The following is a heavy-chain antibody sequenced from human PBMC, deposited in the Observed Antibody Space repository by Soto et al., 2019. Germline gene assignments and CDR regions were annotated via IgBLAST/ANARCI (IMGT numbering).Heavy chain of an antibody. Sequence: EVQLVESGGGLVQPGGSLRLSCAASGFTVSSNYMSWVRQAPGKGLEWVSVIYSGGSTYYADSVKGRFTISRDNSNNPLYLQMNSLRAADTAVYYCARQVPWIAAADYYYYYYMDVWGKGTTVTVSS. J-gene: IGHJ6*03. CDR1: GFTVSSNY. CDR2: IYSGGST. CDR3: ARQVPWIAAADYYYYYYMDV. D-gene: IGHD6-13*01. V-gene: IGHV3-66*04.